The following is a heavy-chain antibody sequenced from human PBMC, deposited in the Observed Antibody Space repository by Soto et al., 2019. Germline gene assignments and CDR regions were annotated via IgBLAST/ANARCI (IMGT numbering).Heavy chain of an antibody. D-gene: IGHD6-19*01. CDR3: ARSGAGSGWL. V-gene: IGHV4-61*01. Sequence: SETLSLTCTVSGGSVSSGRYYWSWSRQPPGKGLEWIGYIYYSGRTSYNSSLKSRVTISVDTSKNQFSLKLSSVTAADTSLYYCARSGAGSGWLGGQGTLVTVSS. J-gene: IGHJ4*02. CDR2: IYYSGRT. CDR1: GGSVSSGRYY.